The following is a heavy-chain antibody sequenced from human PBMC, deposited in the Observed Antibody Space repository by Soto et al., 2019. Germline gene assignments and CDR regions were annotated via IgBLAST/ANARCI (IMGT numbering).Heavy chain of an antibody. Sequence: QVQLQESGPGLVKPSQTLSLTCTVSGGSISSGGYYWSWIRQHPGKGLEWIGYIYYSGSTYYNPSLKSRVTISVDPSKHQFSLKLSSVTAADTAVYYCARAPTGYSSSGLDYWGQGTLVTVSS. V-gene: IGHV4-31*03. CDR1: GGSISSGGYY. D-gene: IGHD6-13*01. J-gene: IGHJ4*02. CDR2: IYYSGST. CDR3: ARAPTGYSSSGLDY.